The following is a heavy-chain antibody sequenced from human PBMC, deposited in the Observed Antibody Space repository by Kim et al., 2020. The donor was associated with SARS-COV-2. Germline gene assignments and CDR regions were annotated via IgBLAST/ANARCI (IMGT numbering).Heavy chain of an antibody. J-gene: IGHJ4*02. CDR1: GFTFGDYA. V-gene: IGHV3-9*01. D-gene: IGHD2-15*01. CDR2: ISWNSGSI. CDR3: AKGSVVVVAASFDY. Sequence: GGSLRLSCAASGFTFGDYAMHWVRQAPGKGLEWVSGISWNSGSIGYADSVKGRFTISRDNAKNSLYLQMNSLRAEDTALYYCAKGSVVVVAASFDYWGQGTLVTVSS.